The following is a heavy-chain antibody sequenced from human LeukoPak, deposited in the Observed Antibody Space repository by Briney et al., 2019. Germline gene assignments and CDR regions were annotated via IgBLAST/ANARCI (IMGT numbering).Heavy chain of an antibody. V-gene: IGHV4-39*07. J-gene: IGHJ5*02. D-gene: IGHD3-10*01. Sequence: PSETLSLTCTVSGGSISSSSYYWGWIRQPPGKGLEWIGSIYYSGSTNYNPSLKSRVTISVDTSKNQFSLKLSSVTAADTAVYYCAREGSGCYGSGSYNFGWFDPWGQGTLVTVSS. CDR2: IYYSGST. CDR3: AREGSGCYGSGSYNFGWFDP. CDR1: GGSISSSSYY.